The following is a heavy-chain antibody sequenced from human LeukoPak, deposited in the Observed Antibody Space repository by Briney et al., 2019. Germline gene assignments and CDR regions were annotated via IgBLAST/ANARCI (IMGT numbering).Heavy chain of an antibody. V-gene: IGHV3-30*03. Sequence: GRSLRLSCAASGFTFSSYGMHWVRQAPGKGLEWVAVISYDGSNKYYADSVKGRFTISRDNSKNTPYLQMNSLRAEDTAGYYCAILVVQETDDAFDIWGQGTMVTVSS. J-gene: IGHJ3*02. CDR3: AILVVQETDDAFDI. CDR2: ISYDGSNK. D-gene: IGHD2-15*01. CDR1: GFTFSSYG.